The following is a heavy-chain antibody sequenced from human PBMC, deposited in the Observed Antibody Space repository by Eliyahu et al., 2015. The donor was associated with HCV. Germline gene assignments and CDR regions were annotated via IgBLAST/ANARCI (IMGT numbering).Heavy chain of an antibody. CDR1: GYTFTXHL. J-gene: IGHJ5*02. CDR2: IXPYNGHX. CDR3: ARGYCSGTSCSILPYMDWFDL. Sequence: QVQLVQSGAEVKKPGAXVKVSCKPSGYTFTXHLIHWVRQAPGQGLEXMGCIXPYNGHXIYAQNLQARVTMTTDTSTNTAYLELMSLGSDDTAVYYCARGYCSGTSCSILPYMDWFDLWGQGTLVTVSS. D-gene: IGHD2-2*01. V-gene: IGHV1-18*01.